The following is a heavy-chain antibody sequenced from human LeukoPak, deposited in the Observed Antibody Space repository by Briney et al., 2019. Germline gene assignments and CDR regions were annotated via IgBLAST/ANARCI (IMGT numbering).Heavy chain of an antibody. D-gene: IGHD3-22*01. Sequence: GGSLRLSCAASGFTFSSYAMSWVRQAPGKGLEWVSAISGSGGSTYYADSVKGRFTISRDNSKNTLYLQMNSLRAEDTAVYYCAKDFIYDSSGYPDYWGQGTLVTVSS. CDR1: GFTFSSYA. J-gene: IGHJ4*02. CDR3: AKDFIYDSSGYPDY. V-gene: IGHV3-23*01. CDR2: ISGSGGST.